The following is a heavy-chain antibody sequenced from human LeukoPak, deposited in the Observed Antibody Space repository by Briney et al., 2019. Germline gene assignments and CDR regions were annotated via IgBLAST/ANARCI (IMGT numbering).Heavy chain of an antibody. J-gene: IGHJ6*03. D-gene: IGHD3-9*01. V-gene: IGHV4-59*01. CDR1: GGSISSYY. CDR3: ARAAGNTYYDILTGYHPQYYYYYMDV. CDR2: IYYSGST. Sequence: SETLSLTCTVSGGSISSYYWSWIRQPPGKGLEWIGYIYYSGSTNYNPSLKSRVTISVDTSKNQFSLKLSSVTAADTAVYYCARAAGNTYYDILTGYHPQYYYYYMDVWGKGTTVTVSS.